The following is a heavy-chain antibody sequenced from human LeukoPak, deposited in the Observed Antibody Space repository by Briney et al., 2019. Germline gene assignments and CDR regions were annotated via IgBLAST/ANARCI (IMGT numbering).Heavy chain of an antibody. CDR3: ATVSKAYYYDSSGYQEMGYFDY. J-gene: IGHJ4*02. CDR2: FDPEDGET. Sequence: ASVKVSCKVSGYTFTELSMHWVRQAPGKGLEWIGGFDPEDGETIHAQKFQGRVTMTEDTSTDTAYMELSSLRSEDTAVYYCATVSKAYYYDSSGYQEMGYFDYWGQGTLVTVSS. D-gene: IGHD3-22*01. CDR1: GYTFTELS. V-gene: IGHV1-24*01.